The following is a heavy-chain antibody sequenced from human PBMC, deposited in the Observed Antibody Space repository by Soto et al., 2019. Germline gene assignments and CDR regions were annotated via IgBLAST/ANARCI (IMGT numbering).Heavy chain of an antibody. V-gene: IGHV3-33*01. D-gene: IGHD3-10*01. Sequence: QVQLVESGGGVVQPGRSLRLSCAASGFTFSSYGMHWVRQAPGKGLEWVAVIWYDGSNKYYADSVKGRFTISRDNSKKALYLQMNSLGAEDTAVYSCARDQGITMVRGVIDYYYYYGMDVWGQGTTVTVSS. CDR2: IWYDGSNK. CDR1: GFTFSSYG. CDR3: ARDQGITMVRGVIDYYYYYGMDV. J-gene: IGHJ6*02.